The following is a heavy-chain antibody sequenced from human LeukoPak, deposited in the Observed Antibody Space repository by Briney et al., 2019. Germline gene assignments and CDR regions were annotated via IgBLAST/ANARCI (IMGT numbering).Heavy chain of an antibody. CDR2: MNPNSGNT. CDR3: AMGVRVPAIWFDP. Sequence: ASVKVSCKASGYTFTSYDINWVRQATGQGLEWMGWMNPNSGNTGYAQKFQGRVTMTRDTSTSTVYMELSSLRSEDTAVYYCAMGVRVPAIWFDPWGQGTLVTVSS. CDR1: GYTFTSYD. J-gene: IGHJ5*02. V-gene: IGHV1-8*02. D-gene: IGHD2-2*01.